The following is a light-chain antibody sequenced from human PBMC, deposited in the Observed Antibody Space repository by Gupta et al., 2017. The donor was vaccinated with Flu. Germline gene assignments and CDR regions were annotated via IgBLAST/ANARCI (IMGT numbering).Light chain of an antibody. J-gene: IGKJ1*01. CDR3: QQRSNWPQT. CDR2: DAF. CDR1: QSTITY. V-gene: IGKV3-11*01. Sequence: PATSSLSPGERASLVISATQSTITYLARSQHVPGQAPRLLLYDAFKTSPGIPARTSGSGSGTDFSLNISSIEPAAFGVSYTQQRSNWPQTFGQGTKVEV.